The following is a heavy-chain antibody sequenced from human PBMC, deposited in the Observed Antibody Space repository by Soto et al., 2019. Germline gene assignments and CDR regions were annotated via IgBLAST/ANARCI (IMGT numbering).Heavy chain of an antibody. Sequence: PGGSLRLSCAASGFTFSSYWMHWVRQAPGRGLVWVSRINSDGSSTSYADSVKGRFTISRDNAKNTLYLQMNSLRAEDTAVYYCARVPGTTRYWDFWGQETLVTVSS. D-gene: IGHD1-1*01. CDR1: GFTFSSYW. J-gene: IGHJ4*02. V-gene: IGHV3-74*01. CDR2: INSDGSST. CDR3: ARVPGTTRYWDF.